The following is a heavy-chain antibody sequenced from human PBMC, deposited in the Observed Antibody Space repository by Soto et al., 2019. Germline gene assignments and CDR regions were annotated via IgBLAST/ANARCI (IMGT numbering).Heavy chain of an antibody. J-gene: IGHJ4*02. CDR1: GYNFNQYY. D-gene: IGHD4-17*01. V-gene: IGHV1-46*02. CDR3: ARGPDDSDVPRWDH. CDR2: INLRGGTT. Sequence: QVQLVQSGPEVRKPGASVRLSCATSGYNFNQYYIHWVRQAPGQGLEWMGIINLRGGTTEYAHKFRGRVTVTGDTSTRTAYLELSSLRSADTAVYFCARGPDDSDVPRWDHWGQGALSTVS.